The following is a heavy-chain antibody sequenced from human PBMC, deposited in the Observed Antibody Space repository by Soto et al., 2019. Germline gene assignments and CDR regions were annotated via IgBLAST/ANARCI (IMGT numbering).Heavy chain of an antibody. CDR1: GFTFSSYA. D-gene: IGHD5-12*01. CDR2: ISGSGGST. Sequence: PGGSLRLSCAASGFTFSSYAMSWVRQVPGKGLEWVSVISGSGGSTNYADSVKGRFTISRDNSKNTLYLQMNSLRAEDTAVYYCAKAGGYDSYYYYGVDVWGQGTTVTV. J-gene: IGHJ6*02. V-gene: IGHV3-23*01. CDR3: AKAGGYDSYYYYGVDV.